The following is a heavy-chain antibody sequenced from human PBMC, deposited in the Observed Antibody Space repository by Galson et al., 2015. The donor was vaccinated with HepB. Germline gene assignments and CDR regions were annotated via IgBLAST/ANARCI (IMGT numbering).Heavy chain of an antibody. CDR3: AKDRGANTNADY. V-gene: IGHV3-11*06. CDR1: GFTFSDYY. Sequence: SLRLSCAASGFTFSDYYMSWLRQAPGKGLEWVSYLSSGSRYTNYADSVKGRFTISRDNAKNSLYLQMNSLRAEDTAVYYCAKDRGANTNADYWGQGTQVTVSS. D-gene: IGHD3-10*01. J-gene: IGHJ4*02. CDR2: LSSGSRYT.